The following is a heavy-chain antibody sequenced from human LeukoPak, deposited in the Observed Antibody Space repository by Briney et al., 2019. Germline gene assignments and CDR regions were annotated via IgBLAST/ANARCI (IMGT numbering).Heavy chain of an antibody. CDR3: AKGSGGSCYSYFDY. Sequence: GGSLRLSCAASGFTFSDYYMNWIRQAPGKGLEWISYISSSGGTIYYADSVKGRFTISRDNAKKSLYLQMNSLRAEDTAVYYCAKGSGGSCYSYFDYWGQGTLVTVSS. J-gene: IGHJ4*02. CDR2: ISSSGGTI. V-gene: IGHV3-11*01. CDR1: GFTFSDYY. D-gene: IGHD2-15*01.